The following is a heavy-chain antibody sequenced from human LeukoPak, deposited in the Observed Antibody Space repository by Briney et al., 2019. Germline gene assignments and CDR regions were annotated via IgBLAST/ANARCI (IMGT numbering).Heavy chain of an antibody. V-gene: IGHV3-21*01. CDR3: ARGAKGDYYESY. D-gene: IGHD3-22*01. CDR1: GFTFSSYS. J-gene: IGHJ4*02. CDR2: ISSSSSYI. Sequence: SGGSLRLSCAASGFTFSSYSMNWVRQAPGKGLEWVSSISSSSSYIYYADSVKGRFTISRDNAKNSLYLQMNSLRAEDTAVYYCARGAKGDYYESYWGQGTLVTVSS.